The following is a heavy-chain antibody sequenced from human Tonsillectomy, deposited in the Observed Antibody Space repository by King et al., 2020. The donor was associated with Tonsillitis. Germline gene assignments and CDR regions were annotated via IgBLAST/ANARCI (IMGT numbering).Heavy chain of an antibody. CDR2: IYYSGST. Sequence: VQLQESGPGLVKPSETLSLTCTVSGGSISSYYWSWIRQPPGKGLEWIGYIYYSGSTNYNPSLMSRVTISVDTSKNQFSLKLSSVTAADTAVYYCAREYSSSSYAFDIWGQGTMVTVSS. D-gene: IGHD6-6*01. CDR1: GGSISSYY. CDR3: AREYSSSSYAFDI. V-gene: IGHV4-59*01. J-gene: IGHJ3*02.